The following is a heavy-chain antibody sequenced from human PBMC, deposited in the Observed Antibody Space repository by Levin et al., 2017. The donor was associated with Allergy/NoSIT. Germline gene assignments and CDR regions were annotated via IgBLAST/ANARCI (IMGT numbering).Heavy chain of an antibody. CDR3: AREYTVSNVRRFDR. D-gene: IGHD2-2*02. CDR2: ISYDGSKT. J-gene: IGHJ5*02. CDR1: GFTFSSFA. V-gene: IGHV3-30-3*01. Sequence: GGSLRLSCAASGFTFSSFAMHWVRQAPGKELEWMAVISYDGSKTNYADSVKGRFTISRDNSKNTLYLQMNSLRPEDTAMYLCAREYTVSNVRRFDRWGQGTQVTVSS.